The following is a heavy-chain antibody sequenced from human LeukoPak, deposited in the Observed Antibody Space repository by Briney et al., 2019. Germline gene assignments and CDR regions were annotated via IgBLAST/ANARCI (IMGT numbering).Heavy chain of an antibody. J-gene: IGHJ4*02. CDR2: INPNNGDT. CDR3: ARGLSNLPYCGGDCYSDY. CDR1: GYTFTDYY. Sequence: ASVKVSCEASGYTFTDYYVHWVRQAPGHGLEWMGWINPNNGDTNYAQKFQGRVTMTSDTSISTAYMELSRLRSDDTAVYYCARGLSNLPYCGGDCYSDYWGQGTLVTVSS. V-gene: IGHV1-2*02. D-gene: IGHD2-21*01.